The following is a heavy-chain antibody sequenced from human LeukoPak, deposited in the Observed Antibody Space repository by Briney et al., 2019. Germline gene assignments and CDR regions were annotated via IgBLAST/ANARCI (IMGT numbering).Heavy chain of an antibody. D-gene: IGHD6-13*01. CDR1: GFIFSSYA. Sequence: GGSPRLSCSASGFIFSSYAMHWVRQAPGKGLEYVSAISSNGGSTYYADSVKGRFTISRDNSKNTLYLQMSSLRAEDTAVYYCAIMIAAAGYFDYWGQGTLVTVSS. CDR3: AIMIAAAGYFDY. V-gene: IGHV3-64D*06. CDR2: ISSNGGST. J-gene: IGHJ4*02.